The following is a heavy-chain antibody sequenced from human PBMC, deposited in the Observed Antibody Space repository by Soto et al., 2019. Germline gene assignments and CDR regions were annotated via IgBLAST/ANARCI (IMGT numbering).Heavy chain of an antibody. Sequence: GESLKISCKGSGYSFAGYWITWVRQKPGKGLEWMGRIDPSDSQTYYSPSFRGHVTISATKSITTVFLQWSSLRASDTAMYYCARQIYDADTGPNFQYYFDSWGQGTPVTVSS. V-gene: IGHV5-10-1*01. J-gene: IGHJ4*02. CDR1: GYSFAGYW. D-gene: IGHD5-18*01. CDR3: ARQIYDADTGPNFQYYFDS. CDR2: IDPSDSQT.